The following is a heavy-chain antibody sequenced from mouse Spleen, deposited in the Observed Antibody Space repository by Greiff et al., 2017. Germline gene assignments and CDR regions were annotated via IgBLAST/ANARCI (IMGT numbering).Heavy chain of an antibody. CDR2: ISSGGGNT. CDR1: GFTFSSYA. D-gene: IGHD3-3*01. J-gene: IGHJ3*01. Sequence: EVKLMESGGGLVKLGGSLKLSCAASGFTFSSYAMSWVRQTPEKRLEWVATISSGGGNTYYPDSVKGRFTISRDNAKNTLYLQMSSLKSEDTAMYYCARRDLGDSWFAYWGQGTLVTVSA. CDR3: ARRDLGDSWFAY. V-gene: IGHV5-9*04.